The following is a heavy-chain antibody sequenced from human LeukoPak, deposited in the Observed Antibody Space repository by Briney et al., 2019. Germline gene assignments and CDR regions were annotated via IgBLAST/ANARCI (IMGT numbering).Heavy chain of an antibody. V-gene: IGHV4-4*02. J-gene: IGHJ4*02. Sequence: SGTLSLTCAVSGDSLSSNNWWSWVRQPPGKGLEWIGEIYHSGISNYNPTLKSRVSISVDKSKNQFSLKLSSVTAADTAVYYCATIGRYSGYGILDSWGPGNLGTVSS. CDR2: IYHSGIS. D-gene: IGHD5-12*01. CDR3: ATIGRYSGYGILDS. CDR1: GDSLSSNNW.